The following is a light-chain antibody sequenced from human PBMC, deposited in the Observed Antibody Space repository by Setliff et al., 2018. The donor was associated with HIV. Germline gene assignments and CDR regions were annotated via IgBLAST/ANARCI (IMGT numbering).Light chain of an antibody. CDR3: QAWDSSTYV. V-gene: IGLV3-1*01. CDR2: QDN. Sequence: YELTQPPSVSVSPGQTASITCSGDKLGDRYASWYQQKPGQSPVLVIYQDNKRPSGIPERFSGSNSGNTATLTISGTQAMDEADYYCQAWDSSTYVFGTGTKVTVL. CDR1: KLGDRY. J-gene: IGLJ1*01.